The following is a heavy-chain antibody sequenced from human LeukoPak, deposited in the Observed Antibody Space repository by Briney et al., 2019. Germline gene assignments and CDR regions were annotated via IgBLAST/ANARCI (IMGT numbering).Heavy chain of an antibody. V-gene: IGHV3-23*01. CDR2: ISGSGGST. CDR3: AKKGRQWLAFDY. J-gene: IGHJ4*02. D-gene: IGHD6-19*01. CDR1: GFTFSSYA. Sequence: GGSLRLSCAASGFTFSSYAMSWVRQAPGKELEWVSAISGSGGSTYYADSVKGRFTISRDNSKNTLYLQMNSLRAEDTAVYYCAKKGRQWLAFDYWGQGTLVTVSS.